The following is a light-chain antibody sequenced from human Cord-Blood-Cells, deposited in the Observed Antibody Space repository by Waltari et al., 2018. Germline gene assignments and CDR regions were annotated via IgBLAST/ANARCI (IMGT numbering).Light chain of an antibody. CDR2: GAS. CDR1: QSVSSN. CDR3: QQYNNWPPPYT. Sequence: EIVMTQSPVTLSVSPGERATLSCRASQSVSSNLAWYQQKPGQAPRLLIYGASTRATGIPARFSGSGSGTEFTLTISSLQSEDFAVYYCQQYNNWPPPYTFGQGTKLEIK. J-gene: IGKJ2*01. V-gene: IGKV3-15*01.